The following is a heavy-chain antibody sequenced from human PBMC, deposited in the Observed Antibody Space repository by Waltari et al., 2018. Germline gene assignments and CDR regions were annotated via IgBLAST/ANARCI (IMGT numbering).Heavy chain of an antibody. Sequence: GQGLEWMGIINPSGGSTSYAQKFQGRVTISVDRSKNQFSLKLSSVTAADTAVYYCASGRRGIVVVVAATGAFDIWGQGTMVTVSS. D-gene: IGHD2-15*01. J-gene: IGHJ3*02. V-gene: IGHV1-46*01. CDR2: INPSGGST. CDR3: ASGRRGIVVVVAATGAFDI.